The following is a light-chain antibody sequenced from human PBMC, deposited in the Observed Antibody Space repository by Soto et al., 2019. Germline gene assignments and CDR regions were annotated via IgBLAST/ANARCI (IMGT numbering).Light chain of an antibody. CDR1: QSISSW. Sequence: IQMTQSPSTLSASVGDRVTITFRASQSISSWLAWYQQKPGKAPKLLIYKASSLESGVPSRFSGSGSGTEFTLTISSLQPDDFATYYCQQYNSYRTFGQGTKVDI. CDR3: QQYNSYRT. CDR2: KAS. V-gene: IGKV1-5*03. J-gene: IGKJ1*01.